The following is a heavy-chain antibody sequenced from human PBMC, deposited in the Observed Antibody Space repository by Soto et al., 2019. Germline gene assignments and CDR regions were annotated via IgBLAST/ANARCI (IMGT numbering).Heavy chain of an antibody. Sequence: QVQLVQSGAEVKKPGSSVKVSCKASGGTFSSYAISWVRQAPGQGLEWMGGIIPIFGTANYAQKFQGRVTITADESTSTAYMELSSLRSEDTAVYYCARGPLRYFDCLLYYFDYWGQGTLVTVSS. CDR2: IIPIFGTA. CDR1: GGTFSSYA. CDR3: ARGPLRYFDCLLYYFDY. V-gene: IGHV1-69*01. D-gene: IGHD3-9*01. J-gene: IGHJ4*02.